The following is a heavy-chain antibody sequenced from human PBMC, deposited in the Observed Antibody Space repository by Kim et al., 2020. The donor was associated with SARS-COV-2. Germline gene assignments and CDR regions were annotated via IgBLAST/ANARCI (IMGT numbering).Heavy chain of an antibody. J-gene: IGHJ6*02. CDR2: MNPNSGNT. CDR1: GYTFTSYD. Sequence: ASVKVSCKASGYTFTSYDINWVRQATGQGLEWMGWMNPNSGNTGYAQKFQGRVTMTRNTSISTAYMELSSLRSEDTAVYYCARGRYYTGFGPWVYYGMDVWGQGTTVTVSS. CDR3: ARGRYYTGFGPWVYYGMDV. V-gene: IGHV1-8*01. D-gene: IGHD2-8*02.